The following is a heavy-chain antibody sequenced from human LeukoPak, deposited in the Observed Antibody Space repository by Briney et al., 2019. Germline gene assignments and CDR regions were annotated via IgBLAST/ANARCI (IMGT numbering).Heavy chain of an antibody. D-gene: IGHD4-23*01. Sequence: GGSLRLSCAASGFTVGSNYMSWVRQAPGKGLEWVSVIYSGGSTYYADSVKGRFTISRDNSKNTLNLQMNSLRAEGTAVYYCAKGSTVVKRAYFDYWGQGTLVTVSS. CDR1: GFTVGSNY. CDR2: IYSGGST. CDR3: AKGSTVVKRAYFDY. J-gene: IGHJ4*02. V-gene: IGHV3-53*01.